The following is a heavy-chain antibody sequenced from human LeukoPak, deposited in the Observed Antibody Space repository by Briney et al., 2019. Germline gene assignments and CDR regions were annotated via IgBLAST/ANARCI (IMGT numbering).Heavy chain of an antibody. CDR3: ARDGGDCSGDSCYVDY. CDR1: GFIFSSHG. CDR2: ISPSGDIT. D-gene: IGHD2-15*01. V-gene: IGHV3-23*01. Sequence: QPGGSLRLSCAASGFIFSSHGMNWVRQAPGKGLEWVSGISPSGDITYYADSVEGRFTISRDNSKNTLYLQMNSLRAEDTALYYCARDGGDCSGDSCYVDYWGQGTLVTVSS. J-gene: IGHJ4*02.